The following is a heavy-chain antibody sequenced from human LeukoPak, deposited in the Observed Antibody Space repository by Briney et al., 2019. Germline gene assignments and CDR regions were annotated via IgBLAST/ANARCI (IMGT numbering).Heavy chain of an antibody. CDR2: INHSGST. D-gene: IGHD5-12*01. V-gene: IGHV4-34*01. CDR3: ARHVDIVATLYNWFDP. J-gene: IGHJ5*02. CDR1: GGSFSGYY. Sequence: SETLSLTCAVYGGSFSGYYWSWIRQPPGKGLEWIGEINHSGSTNYNPSLKSRVTISVDTSKNQFSLKLSSVTAADTAVYYCARHVDIVATLYNWFDPWGQGTLVTVSS.